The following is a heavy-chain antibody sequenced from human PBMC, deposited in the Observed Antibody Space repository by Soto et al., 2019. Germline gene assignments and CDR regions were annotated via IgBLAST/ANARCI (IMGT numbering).Heavy chain of an antibody. CDR1: GYTFTSYY. V-gene: IGHV1-46*01. Sequence: ASVKVSCKASGYTFTSYYMHWVRQAPGQGLEWMGIINPSGGSTSYAQKFQGRVTMTRDTSTSTVYMELSSLRSEDTAVYYCAREDGVPDYYYSGMDVWGQGTTVTVSS. J-gene: IGHJ6*02. CDR3: AREDGVPDYYYSGMDV. CDR2: INPSGGST. D-gene: IGHD4-17*01.